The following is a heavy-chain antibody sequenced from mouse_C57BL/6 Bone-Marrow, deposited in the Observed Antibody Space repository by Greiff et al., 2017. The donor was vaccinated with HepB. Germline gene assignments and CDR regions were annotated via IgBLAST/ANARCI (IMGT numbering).Heavy chain of an antibody. Sequence: VQLQQSGAELVRPGTSVKMSCKASGYTFTNYWIGWAKQRPGHGLEWIGDIYPGGGYTNYNEKFKGKATLTADKSSSTAYMQFSSLTSEDSAIYYCARAVTTVVATPDGAHYAMDDWGQGTSVTVSS. CDR1: GYTFTNYW. J-gene: IGHJ4*01. CDR2: IYPGGGYT. D-gene: IGHD1-1*01. CDR3: ARAVTTVVATPDGAHYAMDD. V-gene: IGHV1-63*01.